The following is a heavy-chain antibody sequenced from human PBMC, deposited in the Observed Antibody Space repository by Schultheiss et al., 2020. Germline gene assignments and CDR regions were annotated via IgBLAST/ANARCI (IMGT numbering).Heavy chain of an antibody. CDR3: ARGQLYSGYDW. Sequence: SETLSLTCTVSGGSISSGDYYWSWIRQFPGKGLEWIGYIYYSGSTYYNPSLKSRVTISVDTSKNQFSLKLSSVTAADTAVYYCARGQLYSGYDWWGQGTLVTVSS. J-gene: IGHJ4*02. CDR1: GGSISSGDYY. CDR2: IYYSGST. D-gene: IGHD5-12*01. V-gene: IGHV4-31*03.